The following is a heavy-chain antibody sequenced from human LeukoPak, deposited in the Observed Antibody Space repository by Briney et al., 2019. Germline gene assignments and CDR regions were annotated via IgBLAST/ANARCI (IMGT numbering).Heavy chain of an antibody. CDR2: ISGGGGST. Sequence: GGTLRLSCAASGLTFSSYGMSWVRQAPGKGLEWVSGISGGGGSTYYADSVKGRFTISGDNSRNTLFLQMNSLRAEDTAVYYCAHGAMYQLDYWGQGTLVTVSS. CDR3: AHGAMYQLDY. J-gene: IGHJ4*02. V-gene: IGHV3-23*01. D-gene: IGHD2-2*01. CDR1: GLTFSSYG.